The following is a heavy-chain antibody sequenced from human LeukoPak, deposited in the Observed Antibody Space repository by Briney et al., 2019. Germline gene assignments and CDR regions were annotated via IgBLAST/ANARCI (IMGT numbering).Heavy chain of an antibody. CDR1: GFTFSSYA. CDR2: LSGSGGST. Sequence: GGSLRLSCAASGFTFSSYAMSWVRQAPGKGPEWVSILSGSGGSTYYADSVKGRFTISRDNSKNTLYLQMNSLRAEDTAIYFGVRGGGWEVDYWGQGTLATVSS. J-gene: IGHJ4*02. V-gene: IGHV3-23*01. CDR3: VRGGGWEVDY. D-gene: IGHD3-16*01.